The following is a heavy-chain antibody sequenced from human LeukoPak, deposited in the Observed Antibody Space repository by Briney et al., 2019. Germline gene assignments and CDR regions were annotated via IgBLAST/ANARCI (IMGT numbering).Heavy chain of an antibody. Sequence: PGGSLRLSCAAYGFIFNKYWMTWVRQAPGKGLEWVANIKQDGSQKSYVDSVEGRFTISRDNAQNSLYLQMNSLRAEDTAVYYCARDPDYQKNSFWFDAFDMWGLGTRVTVSS. CDR3: ARDPDYQKNSFWFDAFDM. D-gene: IGHD3-3*01. V-gene: IGHV3-7*01. J-gene: IGHJ3*02. CDR1: GFIFNKYW. CDR2: IKQDGSQK.